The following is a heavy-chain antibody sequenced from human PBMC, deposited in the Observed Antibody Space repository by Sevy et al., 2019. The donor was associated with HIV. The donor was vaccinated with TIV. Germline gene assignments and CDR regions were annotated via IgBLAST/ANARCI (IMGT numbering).Heavy chain of an antibody. V-gene: IGHV3-7*01. J-gene: IGHJ4*01. CDR2: MRQDGSEK. Sequence: GGSLRLSCAASGFTFSSYWMTWVRQAPGKGLEWVANMRQDGSEKYYVDSVKGRFTISRDNAKNSLYLQMNSLRAEDTAVDYCARGIYGSGSRLGLGYWGHGTLVTVSS. D-gene: IGHD3-10*01. CDR3: ARGIYGSGSRLGLGY. CDR1: GFTFSSYW.